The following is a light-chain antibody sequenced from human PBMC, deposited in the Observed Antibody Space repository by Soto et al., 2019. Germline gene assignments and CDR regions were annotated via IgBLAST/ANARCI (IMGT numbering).Light chain of an antibody. J-gene: IGKJ5*01. CDR3: QQYGSSLLT. CDR2: GAS. Sequence: EIVMTQSPAPLSVSPGERVTLSCRASQSVSSSYLAWYQQKPGQAPRLLIYGASSRATGIPDRFSGSGSGTDCTLTISRLEPEDVAVYYCQQYGSSLLTFGQGTRLEIK. V-gene: IGKV3-20*01. CDR1: QSVSSSY.